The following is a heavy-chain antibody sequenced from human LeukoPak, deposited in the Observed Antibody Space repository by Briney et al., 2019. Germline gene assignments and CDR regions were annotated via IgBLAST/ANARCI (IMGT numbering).Heavy chain of an antibody. V-gene: IGHV1-69*05. CDR3: ARGAFSGYDPDY. J-gene: IGHJ4*02. CDR1: GGTFSNYA. CDR2: IIPIFGTA. Sequence: SVKVSCKASGGTFSNYAISWVRQAPGQGLEWMGGIIPIFGTANYAQKFQGRVTITTDESTSTAYMELSSLRSEDTAVYYCARGAFSGYDPDYWGQGTLVTVSS. D-gene: IGHD5-12*01.